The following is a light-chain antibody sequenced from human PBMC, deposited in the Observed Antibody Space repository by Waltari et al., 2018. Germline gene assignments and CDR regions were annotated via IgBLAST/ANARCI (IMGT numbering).Light chain of an antibody. CDR3: QSYDSSVSAWV. Sequence: QAVLTQPPSASRAPGQSITISCTVNRSNIGAGYVVPCSQHLPGTAPKLLIYGHNNRPSGVPDRFSGSKSGTSASLAITGLQAEDEADYYCQSYDSSVSAWVFGGGTKLTVV. J-gene: IGLJ3*02. V-gene: IGLV1-40*01. CDR1: RSNIGAGYV. CDR2: GHN.